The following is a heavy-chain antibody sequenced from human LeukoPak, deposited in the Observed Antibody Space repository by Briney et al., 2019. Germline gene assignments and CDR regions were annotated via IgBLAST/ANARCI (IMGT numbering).Heavy chain of an antibody. CDR2: ISGSGGST. CDR1: GFTFSSYA. V-gene: IGHV3-23*01. J-gene: IGHJ4*02. CDR3: AKAHHGDYFFYFDY. D-gene: IGHD4-17*01. Sequence: GGSLRLSCAASGFTFSSYAMSWVRQAPGKGLEWVSAISGSGGSTYYADSVKGRFTISRDNSKNTLYLQMNSLRAKDTAVYYCAKAHHGDYFFYFDYWGQGTLVTVSS.